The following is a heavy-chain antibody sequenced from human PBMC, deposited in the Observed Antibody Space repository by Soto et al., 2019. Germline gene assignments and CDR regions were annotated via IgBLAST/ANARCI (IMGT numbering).Heavy chain of an antibody. CDR2: ISAYNGNT. CDR3: AGPSSTTIHDACDI. CDR1: GYTFTSYG. Sequence: ASVKVSCKASGYTFTSYGISWVRQAPGQGLEWMGWISAYNGNTNYAQKLQGRVTMTTDTSTSTAYMELRSLRSDDTAVYYCAGPSSTTIHDACDIWGQGTMVTVSS. J-gene: IGHJ3*02. D-gene: IGHD2-2*01. V-gene: IGHV1-18*01.